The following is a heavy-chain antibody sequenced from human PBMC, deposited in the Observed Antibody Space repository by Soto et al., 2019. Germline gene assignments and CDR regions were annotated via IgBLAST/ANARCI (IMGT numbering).Heavy chain of an antibody. J-gene: IGHJ6*02. D-gene: IGHD3-16*01. Sequence: PGGSLRLSCAASGFTFSKYGMHWVRQAPGKGLEWMAVISYDGSNKYYADSVKGRFTISRDKSTNTLYVQMNSLRVEDTAVYYCAKGAEGGAYYGMDVWGQGTTVTVSS. V-gene: IGHV3-30*18. CDR3: AKGAEGGAYYGMDV. CDR1: GFTFSKYG. CDR2: ISYDGSNK.